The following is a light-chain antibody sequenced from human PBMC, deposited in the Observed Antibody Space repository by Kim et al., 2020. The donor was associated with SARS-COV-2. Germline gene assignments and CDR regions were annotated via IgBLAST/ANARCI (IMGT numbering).Light chain of an antibody. CDR1: SSDVGGYNY. CDR3: SSYAGSNNV. Sequence: PGQSVTISCPGPSSDVGGYNYVSWYQQHPGKAPKLIIYDVTKRPSGVPDRFSGSKSGNTASLTVSGLQAEDEADYYCSSYAGSNNVFGTGTKVTVL. CDR2: DVT. V-gene: IGLV2-8*01. J-gene: IGLJ1*01.